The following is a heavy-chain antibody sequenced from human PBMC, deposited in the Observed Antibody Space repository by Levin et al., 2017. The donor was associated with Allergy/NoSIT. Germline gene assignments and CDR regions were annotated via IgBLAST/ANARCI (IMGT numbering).Heavy chain of an antibody. J-gene: IGHJ4*02. CDR2: IKNKGDGGTT. Sequence: GESLKISCTASGFTFNDAWMSWVRQVPGKGLEWLGRIKNKGDGGTTDFAAPVKGRFTISRDDSKRKLDLQMNSLKTEDTAVYYCTTDPRHWGQGTLVTVSS. CDR3: TTDPRH. V-gene: IGHV3-15*01. CDR1: GFTFNDAW.